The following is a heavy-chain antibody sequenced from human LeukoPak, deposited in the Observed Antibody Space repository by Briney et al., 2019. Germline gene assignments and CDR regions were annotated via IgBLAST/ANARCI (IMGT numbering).Heavy chain of an antibody. J-gene: IGHJ1*01. D-gene: IGHD3-22*01. V-gene: IGHV4-30-4*01. Sequence: SQTLSLTCTVSGGSISSGDYYWSWIRQPPGKGLEWIGYIYYSGCTYYNPSLKSRVTISVDTSKNQFSLKLSSVTAADTAVYYCADYYDSSGYYYGEYFQHWGQGTLVTVSS. CDR3: ADYYDSSGYYYGEYFQH. CDR1: GGSISSGDYY. CDR2: IYYSGCT.